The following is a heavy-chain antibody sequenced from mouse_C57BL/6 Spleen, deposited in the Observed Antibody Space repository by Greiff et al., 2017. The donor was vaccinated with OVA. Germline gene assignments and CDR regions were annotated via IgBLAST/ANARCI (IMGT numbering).Heavy chain of an antibody. Sequence: QVQLQQPGAELVMPGASVKLSCKASGYTFTSYWMHWVKQRPGQGLEWIGEIDPSDSYTNYNQKFKGKSTLTVDKSSSTAYMQLSSLTSEDSAVYYCARSLYYGSSYAMDYWGQGTSVTVSS. CDR2: IDPSDSYT. D-gene: IGHD1-1*01. CDR1: GYTFTSYW. J-gene: IGHJ4*01. CDR3: ARSLYYGSSYAMDY. V-gene: IGHV1-69*01.